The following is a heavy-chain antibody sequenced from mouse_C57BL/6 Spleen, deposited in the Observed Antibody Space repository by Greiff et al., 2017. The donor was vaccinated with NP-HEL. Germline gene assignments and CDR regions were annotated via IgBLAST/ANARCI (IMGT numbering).Heavy chain of an antibody. CDR2: INPSSGYT. Sequence: QVQLQQSGAELARPGASVKMSCKASGYTFTSYTMHWVKQRPGQGLEWIGYINPSSGYTKYNQKFKDKATLTADKSSSTAYMQLSSLTSEDSAVYYCARTLYYGSSYGYWGQGTTLTVSS. D-gene: IGHD1-1*01. CDR1: GYTFTSYT. CDR3: ARTLYYGSSYGY. V-gene: IGHV1-4*01. J-gene: IGHJ2*01.